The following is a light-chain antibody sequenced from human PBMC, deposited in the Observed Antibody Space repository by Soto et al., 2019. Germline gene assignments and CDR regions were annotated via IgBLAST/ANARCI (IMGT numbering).Light chain of an antibody. CDR1: QSVSSSY. Sequence: EIVLTQSPGTLSLSPGERATLSCRASQSVSSSYLAWYQQKPGQAPRLLIYGASIKDTGIPDRFSGSGSGTDFTLTISRLEPEDFAVYYCQQYGTSPRTFGQGTKVEIK. V-gene: IGKV3-20*01. J-gene: IGKJ1*01. CDR2: GAS. CDR3: QQYGTSPRT.